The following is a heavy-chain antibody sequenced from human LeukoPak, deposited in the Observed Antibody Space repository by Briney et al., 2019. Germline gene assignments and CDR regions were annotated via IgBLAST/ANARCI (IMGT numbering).Heavy chain of an antibody. D-gene: IGHD3-10*01. CDR3: AGRITMVRGGLRRHYNWFDP. CDR2: IHHSGNT. J-gene: IGHJ5*02. V-gene: IGHV4-34*08. Sequence: PGGSLRLSCAASGFTFSSYGMHWVRQPPGKGLEWIGEIHHSGNTNYNPSLKSRVTMSVDTSKNQFSLALSSVTAADTAVYYCAGRITMVRGGLRRHYNWFDPWGQGTLVTVSS. CDR1: GFTFSSYG.